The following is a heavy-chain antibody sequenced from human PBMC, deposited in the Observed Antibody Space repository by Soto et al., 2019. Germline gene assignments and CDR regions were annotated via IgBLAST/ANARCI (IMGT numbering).Heavy chain of an antibody. Sequence: PGGALGLCSAVCGFACNNYGINWSREARGEGLEWVSSISKSDYTYYSDSVKGRFTISRDNAKNSVSLQMNTLRVEDTAVYCCAREDSIIIPAESDFWGQGTLVTVSS. CDR3: AREDSIIIPAESDF. V-gene: IGHV3-21*01. J-gene: IGHJ4*02. CDR1: GFACNNYG. CDR2: ISKSDYT. D-gene: IGHD2-2*01.